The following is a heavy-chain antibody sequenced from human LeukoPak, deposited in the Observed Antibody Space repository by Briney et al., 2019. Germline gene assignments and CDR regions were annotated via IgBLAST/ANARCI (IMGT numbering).Heavy chain of an antibody. Sequence: PSGTLSLTCAVSGGSISSSNWWSWVRQPPGKGLEWIGEIYHSGSTNYNPSLKSRVTISVDKSKNQFSLKLSSVTAADTAVYYCARGNRYCSSTNCLNWFDPWGQGTLVTVSS. V-gene: IGHV4-4*02. CDR3: ARGNRYCSSTNCLNWFDP. D-gene: IGHD2-2*01. J-gene: IGHJ5*02. CDR2: IYHSGST. CDR1: GGSISSSNW.